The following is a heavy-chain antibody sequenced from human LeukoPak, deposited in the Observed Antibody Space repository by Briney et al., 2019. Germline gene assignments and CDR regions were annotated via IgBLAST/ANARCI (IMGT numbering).Heavy chain of an antibody. Sequence: ASETLSLTCTVSGGSISSSSYYWGWIRQPPGKGLEWVSAISGSGGSTYYADSVKGRFTISRDNSKNTLYLQMNSLRAEDTAVYYCAKENGKATPTYFDYWGQGTLVTASS. CDR3: AKENGKATPTYFDY. CDR1: GGSISSSSYY. D-gene: IGHD1-26*01. CDR2: ISGSGGST. V-gene: IGHV3-23*01. J-gene: IGHJ4*02.